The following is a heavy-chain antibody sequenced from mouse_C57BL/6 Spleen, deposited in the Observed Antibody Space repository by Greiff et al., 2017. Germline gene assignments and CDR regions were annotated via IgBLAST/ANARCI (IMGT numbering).Heavy chain of an antibody. V-gene: IGHV1-15*01. CDR2: IDPETGGT. J-gene: IGHJ1*03. D-gene: IGHD1-1*01. CDR3: TRSGYYGSSYRYFDV. Sequence: QVQLKQSGAELVRPGASVTLSCKASGYTFTDYEMHWVKQTPVHGLEWIGAIDPETGGTAYNQKFKGKAILTADKSSSTAYMELRSLTSEDSAVYYCTRSGYYGSSYRYFDVWGTGTTVTVSS. CDR1: GYTFTDYE.